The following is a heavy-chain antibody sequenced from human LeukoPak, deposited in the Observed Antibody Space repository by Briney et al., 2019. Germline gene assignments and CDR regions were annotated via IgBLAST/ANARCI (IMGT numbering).Heavy chain of an antibody. D-gene: IGHD3-16*02. CDR2: ISGSGGST. CDR1: GFTFSSYA. CDR3: AKDYYDYVWGSYRSNDAFDI. J-gene: IGHJ3*02. Sequence: QAGGSLRLSCAASGFTFSSYAMSWVRQASGKGLEWVSAISGSGGSTYYADSVKGRFTISRDNSKNTLYLQMNSLRAEDTAVYYCAKDYYDYVWGSYRSNDAFDIWGQGTMVTVSS. V-gene: IGHV3-23*01.